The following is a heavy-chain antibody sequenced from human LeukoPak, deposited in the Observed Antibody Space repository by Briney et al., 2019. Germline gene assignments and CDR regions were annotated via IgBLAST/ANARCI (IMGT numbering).Heavy chain of an antibody. CDR3: ARGSATVTHDY. V-gene: IGHV3-53*01. CDR2: IYSGGST. Sequence: GGSLRLSCAASGFTVSSNYMSWVRQAPGKGLEWVSVIYSGGSTHYADSVKGRFTISRDNSKNTLYLQMNSLRAEDTAVYYCARGSATVTHDYWGQGTLVTVSS. CDR1: GFTVSSNY. D-gene: IGHD4-17*01. J-gene: IGHJ4*02.